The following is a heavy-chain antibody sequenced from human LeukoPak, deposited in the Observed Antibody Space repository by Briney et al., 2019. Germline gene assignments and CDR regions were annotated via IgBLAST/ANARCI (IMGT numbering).Heavy chain of an antibody. CDR2: INHSGST. D-gene: IGHD3-10*01. CDR3: ARGITYYYGSGSYWWFDP. J-gene: IGHJ5*02. Sequence: SETLSLTCTVSGGSISSSSYYWGWIRQPPGKGLEWIGEINHSGSTNYNPSLKSRVTISVDTSKNQFSLKLSSVTAADTAVYYCARGITYYYGSGSYWWFDPWGQGTLVTVSS. V-gene: IGHV4-39*07. CDR1: GGSISSSSYY.